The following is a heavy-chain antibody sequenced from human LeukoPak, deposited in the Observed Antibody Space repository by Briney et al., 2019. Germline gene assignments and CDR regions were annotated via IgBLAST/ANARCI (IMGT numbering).Heavy chain of an antibody. Sequence: SQTLSLTCTVSGGSISSGSYYWSWIRQHAGKGLEWIGRIYTSGSINYNPSLKSRVTISGDMSKNQFSLKLSSVTAADTAEYYCARDIGWIDYWGQGTLVTVSS. CDR2: IYTSGSI. J-gene: IGHJ4*02. D-gene: IGHD6-19*01. CDR3: ARDIGWIDY. V-gene: IGHV4-61*02. CDR1: GGSISSGSYY.